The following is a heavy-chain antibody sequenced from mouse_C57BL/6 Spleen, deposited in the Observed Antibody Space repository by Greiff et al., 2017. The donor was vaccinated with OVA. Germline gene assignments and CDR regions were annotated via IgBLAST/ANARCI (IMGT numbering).Heavy chain of an antibody. V-gene: IGHV1-39*01. CDR2: INPNYGTT. D-gene: IGHD1-1*01. CDR1: GYSFTDYN. J-gene: IGHJ4*01. Sequence: VQLQQSGPELVKPGASVKISCKASGYSFTDYNMNWVKQSNGKSLEWIGVINPNYGTTSYNQKFKGKATLTVDQASSTAYMQRNSLTAEDSAVYYCARDYYGSYYAMDYWGQGTSVTVSS. CDR3: ARDYYGSYYAMDY.